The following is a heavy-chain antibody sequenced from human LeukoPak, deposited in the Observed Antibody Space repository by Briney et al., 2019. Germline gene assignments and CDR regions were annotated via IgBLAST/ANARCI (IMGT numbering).Heavy chain of an antibody. CDR3: ARGITVTGHFDY. D-gene: IGHD6-19*01. V-gene: IGHV4-39*01. CDR2: IYYSGST. CDR1: GDSISSSSYY. Sequence: SETLSLTCTVSGDSISSSSYYWGWIRQPPGKGLEWIGSIYYSGSTHYTPSLKSRVTISVDTSKNQFSLKLSSVTAADTAVYYCARGITVTGHFDYWGQETLVTVSS. J-gene: IGHJ4*02.